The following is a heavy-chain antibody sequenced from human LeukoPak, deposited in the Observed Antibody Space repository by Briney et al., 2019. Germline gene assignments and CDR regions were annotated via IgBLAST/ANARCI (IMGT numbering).Heavy chain of an antibody. CDR3: ARDSLPNFATHYYYYYMDV. CDR1: GYTFTSYY. CDR2: INPSGGST. V-gene: IGHV1-46*01. Sequence: ASVKVSCKASGYTFTSYYMHWVRQAPGQGLKWMGIINPSGGSTSYAQKFQGRVTMTRDMSTSTVYMELSSLRSEDTAVYYCARDSLPNFATHYYYYYMDVWGKGTTVTVSS. D-gene: IGHD5-12*01. J-gene: IGHJ6*03.